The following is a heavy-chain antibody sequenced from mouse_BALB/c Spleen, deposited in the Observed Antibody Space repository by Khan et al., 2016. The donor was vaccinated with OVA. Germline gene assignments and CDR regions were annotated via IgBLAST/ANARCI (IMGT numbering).Heavy chain of an antibody. CDR3: ARGNYYGYYFDY. CDR1: GYSITSGYA. Sequence: EVQLQESGPGLVKPSQSLSLTCTVTGYSITSGYAWNWIRQFPGNILEWMGYITYSGGTSYNPSLKSRISITRDTSKNQFFLQLNSVTTEDTAAYYCARGNYYGYYFDYWGQGTPLTGSS. CDR2: ITYSGGT. V-gene: IGHV3-2*02. J-gene: IGHJ2*01. D-gene: IGHD1-1*01.